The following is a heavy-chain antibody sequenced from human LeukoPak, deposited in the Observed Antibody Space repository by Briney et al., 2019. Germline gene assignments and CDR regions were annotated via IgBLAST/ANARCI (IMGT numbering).Heavy chain of an antibody. CDR2: FSWNSGSI. J-gene: IGHJ6*02. CDR3: AKGGYDFWSDGMDV. Sequence: GRSLRLSCAASGFTFDDYAMHWVRQAPGKGLEWVSGFSWNSGSIGYADSVKGRFTISRDNAKNSLYLQMNSLRAEDTALYYCAKGGYDFWSDGMDVWGQGTTVTVSS. D-gene: IGHD3-3*01. CDR1: GFTFDDYA. V-gene: IGHV3-9*01.